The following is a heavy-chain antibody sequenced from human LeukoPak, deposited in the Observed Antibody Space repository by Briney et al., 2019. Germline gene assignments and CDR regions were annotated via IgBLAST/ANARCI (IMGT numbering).Heavy chain of an antibody. CDR3: ARERITMVVVPITFFDY. V-gene: IGHV4-38-2*01. Sequence: SETLSLTCGVSGYSISSGYYWGWIRQPPGKGLEWIGSMYHSGSTYYNPSLKSRVTISVDTSKNQFFLKLSSVTAADTAVYYCARERITMVVVPITFFDYWGQGTLVTVSS. J-gene: IGHJ4*02. CDR1: GYSISSGYY. CDR2: MYHSGST. D-gene: IGHD3-22*01.